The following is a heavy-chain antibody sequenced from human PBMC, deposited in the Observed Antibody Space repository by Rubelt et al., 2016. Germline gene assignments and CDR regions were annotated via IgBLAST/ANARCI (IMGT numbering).Heavy chain of an antibody. V-gene: IGHV4-59*10. Sequence: QVQLQQWGAGLLKPSETLSLTCAVYGGSFSGYHWSWIRQPAGKGLEWIGRIYTSGSTNYNPSLKWRVNVLGDTVVVVLLVRLSSVPAADSSVYYVARSRQWAFYVSLDYGGQGALVPVSS. CDR3: ARSRQWAFYVSLDY. CDR1: GGSFSGYH. D-gene: IGHD5/OR15-5a*01. J-gene: IGHJ4*02. CDR2: IYTSGST.